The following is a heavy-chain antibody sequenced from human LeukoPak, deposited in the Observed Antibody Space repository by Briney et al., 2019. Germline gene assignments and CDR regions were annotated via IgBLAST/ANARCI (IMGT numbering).Heavy chain of an antibody. CDR3: ARGVLSGFYAPWGFDS. CDR1: GFSVSTTY. CDR2: IYVGGST. Sequence: PGGSLRLSCAASGFSVSTTYMSWLREATGKGLEWVSIIYVGGSTHCAVSVKGRFTSSSDNSKNTLSLQMDSLRGEDTALYYCARGVLSGFYAPWGFDSWGQGTLVTVSS. J-gene: IGHJ4*02. D-gene: IGHD3-22*01. V-gene: IGHV3-66*01.